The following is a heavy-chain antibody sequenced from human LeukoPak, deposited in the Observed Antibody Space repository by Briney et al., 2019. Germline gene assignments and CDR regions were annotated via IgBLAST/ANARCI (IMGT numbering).Heavy chain of an antibody. D-gene: IGHD3-9*01. CDR3: AKGERYYDILTGYHDAFDI. J-gene: IGHJ3*02. V-gene: IGHV3-30*02. CDR1: GFTFSSYG. CDR2: IRYDGSKK. Sequence: PGGSLRLSCAASGFTFSSYGMHWVRQAPGKGLEWVALIRYDGSKKYYADSVKGRFTISRDNSKNTLYLQMNSLRAEDTAVYYCAKGERYYDILTGYHDAFDIWGQGTMVTVSS.